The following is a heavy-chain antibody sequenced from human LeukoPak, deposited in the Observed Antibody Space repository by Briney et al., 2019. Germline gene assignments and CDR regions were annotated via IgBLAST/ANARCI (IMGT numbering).Heavy chain of an antibody. D-gene: IGHD3-16*02. CDR1: EFTFSSYN. V-gene: IGHV3-21*01. CDR3: ARVIVFRGYMDV. Sequence: PGGSLRLSCAASEFTFSSYNMNWVRQAPGKGLEWVSSISSFSSYIYYADSVKGRFTISRDNAKNSLYLQMNSLRAEDTAVYYCARVIVFRGYMDVWGKGTTVTVSS. J-gene: IGHJ6*03. CDR2: ISSFSSYI.